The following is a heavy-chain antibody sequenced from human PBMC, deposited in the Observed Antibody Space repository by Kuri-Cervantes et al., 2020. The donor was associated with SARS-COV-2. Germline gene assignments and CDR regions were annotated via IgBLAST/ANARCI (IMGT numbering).Heavy chain of an antibody. D-gene: IGHD3-3*01. J-gene: IGHJ4*01. V-gene: IGHV3-23*01. Sequence: GGSLRLSCAASGFTFSSYAMSWVRQAPGKGLEWVSAISGSGGSTYYADSVKGRFTISRDNSKNTLYLQMNSLRAEDTAVYYCAKDSDFWSGYQLFDYWGHGTLVTVSS. CDR2: ISGSGGST. CDR1: GFTFSSYA. CDR3: AKDSDFWSGYQLFDY.